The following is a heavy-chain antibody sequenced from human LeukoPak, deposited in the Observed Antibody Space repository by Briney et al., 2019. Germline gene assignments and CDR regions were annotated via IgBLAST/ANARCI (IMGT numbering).Heavy chain of an antibody. D-gene: IGHD3-22*01. J-gene: IGHJ4*02. CDR1: GFTVSSNY. CDR3: ASSYYDSSGYSDY. CDR2: IYSGGST. V-gene: IGHV3-53*01. Sequence: GGSLRLSCAASGFTVSSNYMSWVRQAPGKGLEWVSVIYSGGSTYYADSVKGRFTISRDNSKNTLYLQMNSLRAEDTAVYYCASSYYDSSGYSDYWGQGTLVTVSS.